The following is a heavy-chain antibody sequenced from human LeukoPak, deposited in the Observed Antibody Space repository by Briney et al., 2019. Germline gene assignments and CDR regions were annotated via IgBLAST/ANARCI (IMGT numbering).Heavy chain of an antibody. Sequence: ASVKVSFKASGYTFTGHYMHWVRQAPGQGLEWMGWINPNSGVTNYSQKFQGRVTMTRDTSITTAYMELRRLRSDDTAVYYCARAVFGAMPAATNYWFDPWGQGTLVTVSS. D-gene: IGHD2-2*01. CDR1: GYTFTGHY. V-gene: IGHV1-2*02. CDR3: ARAVFGAMPAATNYWFDP. J-gene: IGHJ5*02. CDR2: INPNSGVT.